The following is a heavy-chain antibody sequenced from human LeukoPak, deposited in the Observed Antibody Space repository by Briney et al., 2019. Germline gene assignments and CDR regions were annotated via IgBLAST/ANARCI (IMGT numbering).Heavy chain of an antibody. D-gene: IGHD4-11*01. CDR1: GFTFTVYN. CDR2: IIPIFGTA. CDR3: ARGIRGFEYSFDY. V-gene: IGHV1-69*13. J-gene: IGHJ4*02. Sequence: SVKVSCKASGFTFTVYNIHWVRQAPGQGLEWMGGIIPIFGTANYAQKFQGRVTITADESTSTAYMELSSLRSEDTAVYYCARGIRGFEYSFDYWGQGTLVTVSS.